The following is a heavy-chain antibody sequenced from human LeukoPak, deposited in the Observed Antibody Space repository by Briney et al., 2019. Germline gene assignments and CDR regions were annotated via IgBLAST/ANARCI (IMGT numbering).Heavy chain of an antibody. CDR1: GGSISSSSYY. V-gene: IGHV4-39*01. D-gene: IGHD3-22*01. J-gene: IGHJ3*02. Sequence: SETLSLTCTVSGGSISSSSYYWGWIRQPPGKGLEWIGSIYYSGSTYYNPSLKSRVTISVDTSKNQFSLKLSSVTAADTAVYYCATTYYYDSSGYFDAFDIWGQGTMVTVSS. CDR3: ATTYYYDSSGYFDAFDI. CDR2: IYYSGST.